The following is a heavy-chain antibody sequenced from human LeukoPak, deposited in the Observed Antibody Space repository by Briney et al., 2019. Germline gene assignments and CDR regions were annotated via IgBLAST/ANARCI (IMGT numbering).Heavy chain of an antibody. CDR2: INSDGSST. V-gene: IGHV3-74*01. CDR1: GFTFSIYW. D-gene: IGHD3-3*01. J-gene: IGHJ3*02. CDR3: ARDEDWSGYYGAFDI. Sequence: PGGSLRLSCAASGFTFSIYWIHWVRQAPGKGLVWVSRINSDGSSTSYADSVKGRFTISRDNAKNTRYLQMNSLRAEDTAVYYCARDEDWSGYYGAFDIWGQGTMVTVSS.